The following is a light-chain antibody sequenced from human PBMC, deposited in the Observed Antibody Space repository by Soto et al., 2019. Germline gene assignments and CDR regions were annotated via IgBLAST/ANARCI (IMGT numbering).Light chain of an antibody. J-gene: IGLJ1*01. CDR2: DVS. CDR1: RSDVGGYNY. CDR3: CSYAGGYTYV. Sequence: QSALTQPRSVSGSPGQSVTISCTGTRSDVGGYNYVSWYQQHPGKAPKFMISDVSKRPSGVPDRFSGSKSGNTASLTISGLQAEDEADYYCCSYAGGYTYVFGTGTKLTVL. V-gene: IGLV2-11*01.